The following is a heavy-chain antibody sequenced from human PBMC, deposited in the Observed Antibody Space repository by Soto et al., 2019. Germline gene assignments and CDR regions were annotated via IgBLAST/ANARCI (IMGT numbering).Heavy chain of an antibody. CDR3: AKDDSSSWLWGINYYYFGMDV. Sequence: GGSLRLSCAASGFTFSSYGMHWVRQAPGKGLEWVAVISYDGSNKYYADSVKGRFTISRDNSKNTLYLQMNSLRAEDTAVYYCAKDDSSSWLWGINYYYFGMDVWGHGTTVTVSS. D-gene: IGHD6-6*01. J-gene: IGHJ6*02. V-gene: IGHV3-30*18. CDR1: GFTFSSYG. CDR2: ISYDGSNK.